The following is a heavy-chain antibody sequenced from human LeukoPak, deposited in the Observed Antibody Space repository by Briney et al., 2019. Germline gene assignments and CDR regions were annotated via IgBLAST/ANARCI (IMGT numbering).Heavy chain of an antibody. CDR1: GFTFSSYG. V-gene: IGHV3-30*18. CDR2: ISYDGSNK. D-gene: IGHD5-18*01. J-gene: IGHJ6*02. Sequence: PGGSLRLSCAASGFTFSSYGMHWVRQAPGKGLEWVAVISYDGSNKYYADSVKGRFTISRDNSENTLYLQMNSLRAEDTAVYYCAKDRSIQLWGLYGMDVWGQGTTVTVSS. CDR3: AKDRSIQLWGLYGMDV.